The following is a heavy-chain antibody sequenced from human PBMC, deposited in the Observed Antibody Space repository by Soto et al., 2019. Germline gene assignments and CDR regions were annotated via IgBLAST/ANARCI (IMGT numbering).Heavy chain of an antibody. J-gene: IGHJ4*02. CDR3: ALPSCGGDCYSPFDY. CDR2: ISGNSGKT. V-gene: IGHV3-23*01. Sequence: EVQLLESGGGFVQPGGSLRLSCTASGVGLSTYAISWVRQAPGKGLEWVSVISGNSGKTDYADSVKGRISISRDKSENTVYLQMKRLRAEDTAVYYCALPSCGGDCYSPFDYWGQGTLVTVSS. D-gene: IGHD2-21*02. CDR1: GVGLSTYA.